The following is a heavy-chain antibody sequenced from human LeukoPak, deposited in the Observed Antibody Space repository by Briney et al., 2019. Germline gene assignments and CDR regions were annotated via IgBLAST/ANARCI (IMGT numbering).Heavy chain of an antibody. D-gene: IGHD2-15*01. Sequence: PGGSLRLSCAVSGFTFDDHGMSWVRQAPGKGLEWVSGINWNGGSTGYADSVKGRFTISRDNAKNSLYLQMNSLRAEDTALYYCASLGYCSGGSCYARRDYWGQGTLVTVSS. CDR1: GFTFDDHG. CDR3: ASLGYCSGGSCYARRDY. CDR2: INWNGGST. V-gene: IGHV3-20*04. J-gene: IGHJ4*02.